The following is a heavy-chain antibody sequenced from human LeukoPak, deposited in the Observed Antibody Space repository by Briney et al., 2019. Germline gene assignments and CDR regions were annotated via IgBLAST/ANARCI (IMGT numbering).Heavy chain of an antibody. V-gene: IGHV3-48*03. CDR3: AREQRRLHRDWFDP. Sequence: PGGSLRLSCAASGFTFSSYEMNWVRQAPGKGLEWVSYVSSSGSTIYYADSVKGRFTISRDNAKNSLYLQMNSLRAEDTAVYYCAREQRRLHRDWFDPWGQGTLVTVSS. CDR2: VSSSGSTI. D-gene: IGHD6-25*01. J-gene: IGHJ5*02. CDR1: GFTFSSYE.